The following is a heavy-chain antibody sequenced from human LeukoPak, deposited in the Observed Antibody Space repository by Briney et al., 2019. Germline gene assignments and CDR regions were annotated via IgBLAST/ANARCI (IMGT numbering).Heavy chain of an antibody. Sequence: PGRSLRLSCAASGFTFTGYGMHWVRQAPGKGLEWVAVISYDGTNKYYADSVKGRFTISRDNSKNTLYLQMNSLRAEDTAVYYCAKTNLGYCSGGSCYSRHYRLDYWGQGTLVTVSS. CDR2: ISYDGTNK. D-gene: IGHD2-15*01. CDR1: GFTFTGYG. CDR3: AKTNLGYCSGGSCYSRHYRLDY. J-gene: IGHJ4*02. V-gene: IGHV3-33*06.